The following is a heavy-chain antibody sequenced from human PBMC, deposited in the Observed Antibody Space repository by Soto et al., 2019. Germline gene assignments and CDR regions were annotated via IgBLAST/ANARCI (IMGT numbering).Heavy chain of an antibody. CDR2: IYYSGSA. CDR3: ARVSGGNIFDY. D-gene: IGHD2-15*01. V-gene: IGHV4-59*01. Sequence: SETLSLTCTVSGGSISSYYWGWIRQPPGKGVEWIGYIYYSGSANYNPALKSRVTISVDTSKNQFSLKLSSVTAADTAVYYCARVSGGNIFDYWGQGTLVTVSS. J-gene: IGHJ4*02. CDR1: GGSISSYY.